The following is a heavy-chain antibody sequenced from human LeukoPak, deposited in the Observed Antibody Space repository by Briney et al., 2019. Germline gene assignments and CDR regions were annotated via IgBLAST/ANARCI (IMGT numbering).Heavy chain of an antibody. CDR3: ARVRSYGYDHFDY. CDR2: IYYSGST. D-gene: IGHD5-18*01. V-gene: IGHV4-31*03. CDR1: GGSISSGGYY. Sequence: SETLSLTCTVSGGSISSGGYYWSWIRQHPGKGLEWIGYIYYSGSTYYNPSLKSRVTISVGTSKNQFSLELSSVTAADTAVYYCARVRSYGYDHFDYWGQGTLVTVSS. J-gene: IGHJ4*02.